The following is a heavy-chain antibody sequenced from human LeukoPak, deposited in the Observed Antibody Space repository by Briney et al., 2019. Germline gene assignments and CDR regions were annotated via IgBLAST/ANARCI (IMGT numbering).Heavy chain of an antibody. J-gene: IGHJ6*02. CDR1: GGSISSSSYY. CDR3: ARDLGGLGIPYYYYYYGMDV. Sequence: PSETLSLTCTVSGGSISSSSYYWGWIRQPPGKGLEWVANIKQDGSEKYYVDSVKGRFTISRDNAKNSLYLQMNSLRAEDTAVYYCARDLGGLGIPYYYYYYGMDVWGQGTTVTVSS. D-gene: IGHD7-27*01. CDR2: IKQDGSEK. V-gene: IGHV3-7*01.